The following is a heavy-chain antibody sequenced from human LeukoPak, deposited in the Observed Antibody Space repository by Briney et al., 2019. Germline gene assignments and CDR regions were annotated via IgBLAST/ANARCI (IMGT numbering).Heavy chain of an antibody. D-gene: IGHD3-10*01. J-gene: IGHJ4*02. CDR2: ISGSGGST. CDR3: AKDLQRVPSNFDY. CDR1: GFTFSSFA. V-gene: IGHV3-23*01. Sequence: PGGSLRLSCAASGFTFSSFAMSWVRQPPGKGLGWVSSISGSGGSTYYADSVKGRITITRDNSKNTLYLQMNSLRAEDTAVYYCAKDLQRVPSNFDYWGQGTLVTVSS.